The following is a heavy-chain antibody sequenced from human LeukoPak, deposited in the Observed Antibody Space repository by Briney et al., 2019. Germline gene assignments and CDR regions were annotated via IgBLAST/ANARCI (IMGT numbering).Heavy chain of an antibody. CDR2: IYPDDSDI. Sequence: GESLKISCKGSGYTFTTYWIGWVRQMPGKGLEWMALIYPDDSDIRYSPSFQGQVTISADKSMNTAYQQWSSLQASDTAMYYCARRNRYDFEYWGQGSLVTVSS. CDR1: GYTFTTYW. J-gene: IGHJ4*02. V-gene: IGHV5-51*01. CDR3: ARRNRYDFEY. D-gene: IGHD1-14*01.